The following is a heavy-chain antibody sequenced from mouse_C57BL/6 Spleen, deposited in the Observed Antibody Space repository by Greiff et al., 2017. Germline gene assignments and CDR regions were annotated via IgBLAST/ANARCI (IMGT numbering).Heavy chain of an antibody. CDR2: ISSCSSTI. Sequence: EVKLMESGGGLVKPGGSLKLSCAASGFTFSDYGMHWVRQAPEKGLEWVAYISSCSSTIYYADTVTGRFTISIDNAKNTLSLHMASLRFEDTAMYYCARTPNYYGSWYFDVWGTGTTVTVSS. CDR3: ARTPNYYGSWYFDV. J-gene: IGHJ1*03. D-gene: IGHD1-1*01. CDR1: GFTFSDYG. V-gene: IGHV5-17*01.